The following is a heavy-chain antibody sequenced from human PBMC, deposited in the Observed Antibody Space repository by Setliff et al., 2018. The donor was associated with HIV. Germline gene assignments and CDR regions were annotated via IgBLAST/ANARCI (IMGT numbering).Heavy chain of an antibody. CDR2: ISTYNGNT. V-gene: IGHV1-18*01. CDR1: GYTFTSYG. J-gene: IGHJ6*03. CDR3: ARTYYYDSSGYYGYYYYYYMDV. D-gene: IGHD3-22*01. Sequence: AASVKVSCKASGYTFTSYGISWVRQAPGQGLEWMGWISTYNGNTNYAQKVQGRVIMTTDTSTSTAYMELRSLRSDDTAVYYCARTYYYDSSGYYGYYYYYYMDVWGKGTTVTVSS.